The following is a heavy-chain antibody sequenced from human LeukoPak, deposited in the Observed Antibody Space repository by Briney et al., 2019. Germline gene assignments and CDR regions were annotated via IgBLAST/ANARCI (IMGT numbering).Heavy chain of an antibody. Sequence: PSETLSLTCFVSGGSISGTNYYWGWIRQPPGKGLEWIGSISYSGSTYYNPSLRSRVTLSVDTSKNQFSLRLTSVTAADTAVYYCARQDYSDNARWGLGTLVTVSS. J-gene: IGHJ4*02. CDR2: ISYSGST. D-gene: IGHD4-11*01. V-gene: IGHV4-39*01. CDR3: ARQDYSDNAR. CDR1: GGSISGTNYY.